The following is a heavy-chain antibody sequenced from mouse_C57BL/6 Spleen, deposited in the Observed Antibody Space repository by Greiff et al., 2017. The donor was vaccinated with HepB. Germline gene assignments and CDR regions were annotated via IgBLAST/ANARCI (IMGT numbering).Heavy chain of an antibody. CDR2: IDPETGGT. CDR3: TRKERMCYYAYFDY. D-gene: IGHD1-1*01. CDR1: GYTFTDYE. Sequence: QVQLQQSGAELVRPGASVTLSCKASGYTFTDYEMHWVKQTPVHGLEWIGAIDPETGGTAYNQKFKGKAILTADKSSSTAYMELRSLTSEDSAVYYCTRKERMCYYAYFDYWGQGTTLSVSS. V-gene: IGHV1-15*01. J-gene: IGHJ2*01.